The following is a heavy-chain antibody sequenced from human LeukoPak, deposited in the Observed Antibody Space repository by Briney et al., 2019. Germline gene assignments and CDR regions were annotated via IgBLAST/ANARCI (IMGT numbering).Heavy chain of an antibody. V-gene: IGHV1-2*02. CDR1: GYTFTGYY. CDR3: ARDPVAATGYFDL. J-gene: IGHJ2*01. CDR2: INPNSGGT. Sequence: ASVKVSCKASGYTFTGYYVHWVRQAPGQGLEWMGWINPNSGGTNYAQKFQGRVTMTRDTSISTAYMELSRLRSDDTAVYYCARDPVAATGYFDLWGRGTLVTVSS. D-gene: IGHD6-19*01.